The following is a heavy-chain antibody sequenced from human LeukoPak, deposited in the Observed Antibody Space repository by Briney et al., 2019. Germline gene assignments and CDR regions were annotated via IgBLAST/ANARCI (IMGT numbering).Heavy chain of an antibody. D-gene: IGHD3-10*01. J-gene: IGHJ6*02. Sequence: PGGSLRLSCAASGFIVSSNYMSWVRQAPGKGLEWVSVIYSGGSTYYADSVKGRFTISRDNSKNTLFLQMNSLRADDTAVYYCARGFYGSNGMDVWGQGTTVIVSS. V-gene: IGHV3-53*01. CDR2: IYSGGST. CDR3: ARGFYGSNGMDV. CDR1: GFIVSSNY.